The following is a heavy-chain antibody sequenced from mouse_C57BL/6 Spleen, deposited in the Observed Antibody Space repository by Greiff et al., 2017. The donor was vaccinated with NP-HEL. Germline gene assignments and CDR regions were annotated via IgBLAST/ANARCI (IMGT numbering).Heavy chain of an antibody. CDR2: IYPGSGNT. D-gene: IGHD2-1*01. Sequence: VKLMESGPELVKPGASVKISCKASGYSFTSYYIHWVKQRPGQGLEWIGWIYPGSGNTKYNEKFKGKATLTADTSSSTAYMQLSSLTSEDSAVYYCADGNYDYFDYWGQGTTLTVSS. V-gene: IGHV1-66*01. CDR3: ADGNYDYFDY. CDR1: GYSFTSYY. J-gene: IGHJ2*01.